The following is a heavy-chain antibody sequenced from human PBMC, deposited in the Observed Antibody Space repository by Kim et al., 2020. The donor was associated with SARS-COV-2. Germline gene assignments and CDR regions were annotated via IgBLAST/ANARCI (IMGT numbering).Heavy chain of an antibody. V-gene: IGHV3-74*01. D-gene: IGHD6-19*01. CDR3: ARDQWLAPYYYYGMDV. J-gene: IGHJ6*02. Sequence: SVKGRFTTSRDNANNTLYPQMNRLRAEDTSVYYCARDQWLAPYYYYGMDVWGQGTTVTVSS.